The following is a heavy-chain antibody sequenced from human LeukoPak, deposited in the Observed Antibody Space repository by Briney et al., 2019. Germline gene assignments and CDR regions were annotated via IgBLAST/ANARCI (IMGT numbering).Heavy chain of an antibody. CDR2: ITDSGGST. Sequence: GGSLRLSCAAPGFTFTTYAMSWVRQAPGKGLEWVSGITDSGGSTFYADAVKGRFTISRDNSKNTLYLQMNSLRAEDTAVYYCAKMAIVGNWFDPWGQGTLVTVSS. J-gene: IGHJ5*02. D-gene: IGHD5-12*01. CDR1: GFTFTTYA. V-gene: IGHV3-23*01. CDR3: AKMAIVGNWFDP.